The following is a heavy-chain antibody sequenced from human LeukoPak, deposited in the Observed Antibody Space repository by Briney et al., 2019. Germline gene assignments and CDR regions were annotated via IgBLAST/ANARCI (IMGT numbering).Heavy chain of an antibody. CDR1: GYTFTSYG. J-gene: IGHJ4*02. CDR3: ARDPLDYGDNFFDY. CDR2: ISAYNGNT. Sequence: GASVKVSCKASGYTFTSYGISWVRQAPGQGLEWMGWISAYNGNTNYAQKLQGRVTMTTDTSTSTAYMELRSLRSDDTALYYCARDPLDYGDNFFDYWGQGTLVTVSS. D-gene: IGHD4-17*01. V-gene: IGHV1-18*01.